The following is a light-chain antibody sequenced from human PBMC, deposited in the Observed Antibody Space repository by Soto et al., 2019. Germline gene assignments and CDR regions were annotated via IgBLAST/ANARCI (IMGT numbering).Light chain of an antibody. J-gene: IGKJ2*01. CDR3: QQFDSYRVT. V-gene: IGKV1-5*03. CDR2: KAS. CDR1: QSISTW. Sequence: DIQMTQSPSTQSASVGDRVTITCRASQSISTWLAWYQQKPGKAPKLLIYKASSLESGVPSRFSGSGSGTEFTLTISSLQPDYFATYYCQQFDSYRVTFGQGTKLEIK.